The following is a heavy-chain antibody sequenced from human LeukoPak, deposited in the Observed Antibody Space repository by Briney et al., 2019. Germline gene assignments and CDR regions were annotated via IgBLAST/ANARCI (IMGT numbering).Heavy chain of an antibody. V-gene: IGHV4-4*07. D-gene: IGHD2-15*01. J-gene: IGHJ4*02. CDR3: TIGSSSGSLAY. CDR2: IYTDGST. Sequence: SETLSLTCTVSGASVNDNYWSWSRQPAGKTLEWIGRIYTDGSTNYNPSLKSRVAISVDTSTNQFSLFLRSVTAADTAIYYCTIGSSSGSLAYWGQGTLVTASS. CDR1: GASVNDNY.